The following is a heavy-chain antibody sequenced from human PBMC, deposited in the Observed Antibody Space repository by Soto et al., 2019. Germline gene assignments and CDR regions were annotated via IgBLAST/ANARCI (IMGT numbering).Heavy chain of an antibody. CDR2: ISYDGSNK. D-gene: IGHD5-12*01. CDR1: GFTFSSYA. CDR3: ARDSVSGYDSGGPLGY. Sequence: QVQLVESGGGVVQPGRSLRLSCAASGFTFSSYAMHWVRQAPGKGLEWVAVISYDGSNKYYADSVKGRFTISRDNSKNTLYLQMNSLRPEDTAVYYCARDSVSGYDSGGPLGYWGQGTLVTVSS. J-gene: IGHJ4*02. V-gene: IGHV3-30-3*01.